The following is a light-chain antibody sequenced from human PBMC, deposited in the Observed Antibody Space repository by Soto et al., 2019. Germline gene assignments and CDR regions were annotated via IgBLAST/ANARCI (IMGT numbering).Light chain of an antibody. CDR1: SSNIGSNT. CDR3: AAGDDSLNAL. J-gene: IGLJ2*01. V-gene: IGLV1-44*01. CDR2: SNN. Sequence: QSVLTQPPSPSGTPGQRVTISCSGSSSNIGSNTVNWYQQLPGTAPKLLIYSNNQRPSGVPDRFSGSKSGTSASLAISGLHAEDEADYYCAAGDDSLNALFGGGTKLTVL.